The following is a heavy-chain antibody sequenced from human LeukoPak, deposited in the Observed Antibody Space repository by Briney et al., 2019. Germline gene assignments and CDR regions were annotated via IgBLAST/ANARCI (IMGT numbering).Heavy chain of an antibody. J-gene: IGHJ5*02. D-gene: IGHD6-13*01. V-gene: IGHV3-66*01. CDR3: ARDRRIAAAASFDP. Sequence: GGSLRLSCAASGFTVSSNYMSWVRQAPGKGLEWVSVIYSGGSTYYADSVKGRFTISRDNSKNTLYLQMNSLRAEDTAVYYCARDRRIAAAASFDPWGQGTLVTVSS. CDR2: IYSGGST. CDR1: GFTVSSNY.